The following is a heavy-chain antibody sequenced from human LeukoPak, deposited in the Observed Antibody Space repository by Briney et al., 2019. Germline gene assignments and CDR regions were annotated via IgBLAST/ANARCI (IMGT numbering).Heavy chain of an antibody. CDR2: IHQSGGT. CDR3: ARHLLAGGSIDY. D-gene: IGHD7-27*01. V-gene: IGHV4-4*02. CDR1: GGSISSSNW. J-gene: IGHJ4*02. Sequence: PSETLSLTCAVSGGSISSSNWWSWARQSPGKGLEWIGEIHQSGGTNYNPSLKSRVTMSVDTSKNQFSLKLSSVTAADTAVYYCARHLLAGGSIDYWDQGTLVTVSS.